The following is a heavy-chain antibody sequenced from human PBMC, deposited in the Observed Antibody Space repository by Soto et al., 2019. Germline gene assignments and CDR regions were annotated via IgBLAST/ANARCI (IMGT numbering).Heavy chain of an antibody. Sequence: QVQLVQSGAGVKKPGASVKVSCKASGYTFTSYGISWVRQAPGQGLEWMGWISAYNGNTNYAQKLQGRVTMTTDTSTSTAYMELRSLRSDDTAVYYCARVKPYDFWSGYYYYYGMDVWGQGTTVTVSS. D-gene: IGHD3-3*01. CDR2: ISAYNGNT. J-gene: IGHJ6*02. V-gene: IGHV1-18*01. CDR3: ARVKPYDFWSGYYYYYGMDV. CDR1: GYTFTSYG.